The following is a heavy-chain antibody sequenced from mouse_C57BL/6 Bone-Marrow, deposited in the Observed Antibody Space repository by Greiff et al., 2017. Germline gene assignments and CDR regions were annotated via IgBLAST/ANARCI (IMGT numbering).Heavy chain of an antibody. J-gene: IGHJ2*01. CDR3: ARYHYGLYYFDY. CDR1: GYTFTDYY. CDR2: INPYNGGT. V-gene: IGHV1-19*01. Sequence: EVKLQESGPVLVKPGASVKMSCKASGYTFTDYYMNWVKQSHGKNLEWIGVINPYNGGTSYNQKFKGKATLTVDKSSSTAYMELNSLTSEDSAVYYCARYHYGLYYFDYWGQGTTLTVSS. D-gene: IGHD1-1*02.